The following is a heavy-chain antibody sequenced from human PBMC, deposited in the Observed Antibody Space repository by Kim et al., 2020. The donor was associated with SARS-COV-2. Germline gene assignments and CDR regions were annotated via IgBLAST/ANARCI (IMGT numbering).Heavy chain of an antibody. V-gene: IGHV2-70*01. CDR3: ARTSSGSYYYFDY. J-gene: IGHJ4*02. Sequence: YSTSLKTRLTISKDTSKNQVVLTMTNMDPVDTATYYCARTSSGSYYYFDYWGQGTLVTVSS. D-gene: IGHD1-26*01.